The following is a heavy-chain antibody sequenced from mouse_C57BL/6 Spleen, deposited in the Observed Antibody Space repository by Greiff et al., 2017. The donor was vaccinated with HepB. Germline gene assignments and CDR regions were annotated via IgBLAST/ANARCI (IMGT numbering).Heavy chain of an antibody. CDR2: ISDGGSYT. V-gene: IGHV5-4*03. CDR1: GFTFSSYA. D-gene: IGHD4-1*01. J-gene: IGHJ2*01. CDR3: ARALGRGVFDY. Sequence: EVMLVESGGGLVKPGGSLKLSCAASGFTFSSYAMSWVRQTPEKRLEWVATISDGGSYTYYPDNVKGRFTISRDNAKNNLYLQMGHLKSEDTAMYYWARALGRGVFDYWGQGTTLTVSS.